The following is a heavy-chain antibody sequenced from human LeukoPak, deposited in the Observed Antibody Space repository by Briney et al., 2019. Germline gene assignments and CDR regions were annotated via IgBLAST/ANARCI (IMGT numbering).Heavy chain of an antibody. CDR1: GYTFTGYY. Sequence: ASVKVSCKASGYTFTGYYMHWVRQARGQGLEWMGWINPNSGGTNYAQEFQGRVTLTSHTSISTDYMALSRLRPDDTAVYYCARVLWAAAAHFDYWGQGTLVSVSS. D-gene: IGHD6-13*01. CDR3: ARVLWAAAAHFDY. V-gene: IGHV1-2*02. J-gene: IGHJ4*02. CDR2: INPNSGGT.